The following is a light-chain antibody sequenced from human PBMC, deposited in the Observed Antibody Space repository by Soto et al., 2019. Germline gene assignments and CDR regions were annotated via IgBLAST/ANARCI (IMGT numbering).Light chain of an antibody. CDR3: MQALQTPPT. J-gene: IGKJ1*01. V-gene: IGKV2-28*01. CDR2: LGS. Sequence: DIVMTQSPLSLPVTPGEPASISCRCSQSLLHSNGYNYLDWYLQKPGQSPQLLIYLGSSRASGVPDRFSGRGSGTDFTLKISRVEAEDLGVYYCMQALQTPPTFGQGTKVEIK. CDR1: QSLLHSNGYNY.